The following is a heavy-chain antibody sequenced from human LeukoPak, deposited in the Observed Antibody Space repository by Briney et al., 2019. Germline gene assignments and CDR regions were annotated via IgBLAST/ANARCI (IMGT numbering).Heavy chain of an antibody. CDR1: GFTFSSYS. CDR3: ARDVGVYGDYAILGY. V-gene: IGHV3-48*01. Sequence: GGSLGLSCAASGFTFSSYSMNWVRQAPGKGLEWISFISSNSRTILYTDSVKGRFTSSRDNAKNSLYLQMNNLRVEDTAVYYCARDVGVYGDYAILGYWGQGTLVTVSS. D-gene: IGHD4-17*01. CDR2: ISSNSRTI. J-gene: IGHJ4*02.